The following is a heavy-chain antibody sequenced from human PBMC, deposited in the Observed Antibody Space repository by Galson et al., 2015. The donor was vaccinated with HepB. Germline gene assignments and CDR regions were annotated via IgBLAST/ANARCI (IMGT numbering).Heavy chain of an antibody. D-gene: IGHD5-24*01. CDR2: ISSSSSFM. J-gene: IGHJ6*02. CDR1: GFTFSTYS. V-gene: IGHV3-21*01. CDR3: AREGATTNPVVNYYGVDV. Sequence: SLRLSCAASGFTFSTYSMNWVRQAPGKGLGWVSSISSSSSFMYYANSVKGRFTISRDNAKNSLYLQMNSLTAEDTAIYYCAREGATTNPVVNYYGVDVWGQGTTATVSS.